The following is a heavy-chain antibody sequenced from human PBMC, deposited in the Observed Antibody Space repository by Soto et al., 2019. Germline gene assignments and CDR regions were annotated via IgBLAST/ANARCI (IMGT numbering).Heavy chain of an antibody. J-gene: IGHJ4*02. CDR2: IKSKTDGGTT. D-gene: IGHD3-3*01. Sequence: EVQLVESGGGLVKPGGSLRLSCAASGFTFSNAWMSWVSQAPGQGLEWVGRIKSKTDGGTTDYAAPVKGRFTISRDDSKNTLYLQMNSLKTEDTAVYYCTTRESQSGIFGVVIIDYYWGQGTLVTVSS. V-gene: IGHV3-15*01. CDR3: TTRESQSGIFGVVIIDYY. CDR1: GFTFSNAW.